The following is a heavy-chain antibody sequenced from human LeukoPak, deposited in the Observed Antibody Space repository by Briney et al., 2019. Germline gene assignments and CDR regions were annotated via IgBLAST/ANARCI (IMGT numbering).Heavy chain of an antibody. V-gene: IGHV3-21*01. D-gene: IGHD3-16*02. CDR1: GFIFSNYG. CDR3: ARDSPYDYVWGSYRGFDY. CDR2: ISFSSTHI. J-gene: IGHJ4*02. Sequence: PGGSLRLSCAASGFIFSNYGMSWVRQAPGKGLEWVSSISFSSTHIYYADSIQGRFTISRDNSKNTLYLQMNSLRAEDTAVYYCARDSPYDYVWGSYRGFDYWGQGTLVTVSS.